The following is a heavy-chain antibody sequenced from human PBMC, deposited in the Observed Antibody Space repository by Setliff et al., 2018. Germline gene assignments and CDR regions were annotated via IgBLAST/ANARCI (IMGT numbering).Heavy chain of an antibody. CDR1: GYTFTGYY. Sequence: ASVKVSCKTSGYTFTGYYIHWVRQAPGQGLEYMGWINPNSGGTNYAPKFQGRVTMTRDTSISTVYMEVSRLRSDDTAVYFCARDGDILTTYYIYYYYMDVWGKGTTVTVSS. CDR3: ARDGDILTTYYIYYYYMDV. CDR2: INPNSGGT. D-gene: IGHD3-9*01. J-gene: IGHJ6*03. V-gene: IGHV1-2*02.